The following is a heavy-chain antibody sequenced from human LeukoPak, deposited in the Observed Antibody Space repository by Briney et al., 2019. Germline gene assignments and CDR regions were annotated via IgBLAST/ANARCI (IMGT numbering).Heavy chain of an antibody. CDR1: GGSISSSSYY. CDR2: IYYSGST. CDR3: ARHPPVNWFDP. Sequence: SETLSLTXTVSGGSISSSSYYWGWIRQPPGKGLEWIGSIYYSGSTYYNPSLKSRVTISVDTSKNQFSLKLSSVTAADTAVYYCARHPPVNWFDPWGQGTLVTVSS. V-gene: IGHV4-39*01. J-gene: IGHJ5*02.